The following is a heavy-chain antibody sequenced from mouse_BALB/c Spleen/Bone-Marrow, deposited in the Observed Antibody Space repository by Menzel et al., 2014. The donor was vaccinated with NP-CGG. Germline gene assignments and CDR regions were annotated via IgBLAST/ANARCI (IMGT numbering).Heavy chain of an antibody. CDR3: ARGYGTYGGGETAPDYLNL. J-gene: IGHJ3*02. D-gene: IGHD1-1*02. Sequence: LEESGGRLVTPGTPLTLTCTXSGFSLSNYYMSWVRQAPGKGLEWIGYIHAGDGSMWYANWVKGRFTISKTSTTVDLKITSPTTEDTATYFCARGYGTYGGGETAPDYLNLWGQGTLVTVS. V-gene: IGHV5-12*03. CDR2: IHAGDGSM. CDR1: GFSLSNYY.